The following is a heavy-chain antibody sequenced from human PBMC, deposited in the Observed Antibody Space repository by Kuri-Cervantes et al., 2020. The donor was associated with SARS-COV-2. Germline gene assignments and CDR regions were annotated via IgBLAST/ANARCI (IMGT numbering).Heavy chain of an antibody. CDR3: ARVGLRRITIFGVVMDGNWFDP. V-gene: IGHV4-38-2*01. Sequence: GSLRLSCAVSGYSISSGYYWGWIRQPPGKGLEWIGSIYHSGSTYYNPSLKSRVTISVDTSKNQFSLKLSSVTAADTAVYYCARVGLRRITIFGVVMDGNWFDPWGQGTLVTVSS. J-gene: IGHJ5*02. CDR2: IYHSGST. D-gene: IGHD3-3*01. CDR1: GYSISSGYY.